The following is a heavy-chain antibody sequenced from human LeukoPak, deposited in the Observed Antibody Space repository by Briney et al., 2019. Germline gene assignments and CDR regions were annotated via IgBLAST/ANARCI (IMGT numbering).Heavy chain of an antibody. J-gene: IGHJ4*02. CDR3: AKDMRDGRSGPQDY. V-gene: IGHV3-9*01. CDR1: GFTFSSYA. CDR2: INWSSGSV. Sequence: GGSLRLSCAASGFTFSSYAMSWVRQAPGKGLEWVSGINWSSGSVGYADSVKGRFTISRDNAKNSLYLQMHSLRPEDTAFYYCAKDMRDGRSGPQDYWGQGALVTVSS.